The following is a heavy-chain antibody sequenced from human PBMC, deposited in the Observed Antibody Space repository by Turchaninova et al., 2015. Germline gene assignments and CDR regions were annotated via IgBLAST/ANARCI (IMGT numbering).Heavy chain of an antibody. CDR1: GVTVSGYA. D-gene: IGHD4-17*01. V-gene: IGHV3-23*01. CDR3: AKGTRSAVTIVCFDC. J-gene: IGHJ4*02. CDR2: MSGRGVNT. Sequence: EVRLLVCGGGLVRRGGSLRLPCDASGVTVSGYAMSGGRQAPGKGREWVSGMSGRGVNTYYADSVKGRFTVSRDNSKNTLYLQMNSLRAEDTAVYFCAKGTRSAVTIVCFDCWGQGTLVTVSS.